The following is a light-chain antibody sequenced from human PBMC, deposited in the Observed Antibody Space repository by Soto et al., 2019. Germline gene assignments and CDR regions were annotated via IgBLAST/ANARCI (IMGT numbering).Light chain of an antibody. V-gene: IGLV2-14*01. CDR3: SSYTRSSTLV. J-gene: IGLJ1*01. CDR2: EVS. CDR1: SSGVGGYNY. Sequence: QSALTQPASVSGSPGQSITISCTGTSSGVGGYNYVSWYQQHPGKAPNLMIYEVSNRPSGVSNRFSGSKSGNTASLTISGLQAEDEADYYCSSYTRSSTLVFGTGTKLTVL.